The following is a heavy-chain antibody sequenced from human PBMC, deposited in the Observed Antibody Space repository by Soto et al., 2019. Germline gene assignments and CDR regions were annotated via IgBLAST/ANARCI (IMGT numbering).Heavy chain of an antibody. CDR2: IYYSGST. CDR3: AKGVPGIAVAGTGYFQH. D-gene: IGHD6-19*01. CDR1: GGSISSGGYY. V-gene: IGHV4-31*03. Sequence: SETLSLTCTVSGGSISSGGYYWSWIRQHPGKGLEWIGYIYYSGSTYYNPSLKSRVTISVDTSKNQFSLKLSSVTAADTAVFYCAKGVPGIAVAGTGYFQHWGQGTLVTVSS. J-gene: IGHJ1*01.